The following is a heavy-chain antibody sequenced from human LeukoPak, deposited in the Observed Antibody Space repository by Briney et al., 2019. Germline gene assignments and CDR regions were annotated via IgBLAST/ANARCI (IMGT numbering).Heavy chain of an antibody. CDR1: GYSFTNYW. J-gene: IGHJ6*04. CDR3: ARLLGYCSSTSCLYGMDV. D-gene: IGHD2-2*01. CDR2: TYPADSDT. V-gene: IGHV5-51*01. Sequence: GESLKISCKGSGYSFTNYWIGWVRQMPGKGLEWMGITYPADSDTRYSPSFQGQVTISVDKSISTAYLQWSSLKASDTAMYYCARLLGYCSSTSCLYGMDVWGKGTTVTVSS.